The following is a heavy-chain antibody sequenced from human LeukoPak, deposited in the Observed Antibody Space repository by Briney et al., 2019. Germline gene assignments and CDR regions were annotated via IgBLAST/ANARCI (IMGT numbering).Heavy chain of an antibody. CDR2: ISGSGGST. CDR1: GFTFDDYA. V-gene: IGHV3-23*01. CDR3: AKGGLKVVRLDY. Sequence: GGSLRLSCAASGFTFDDYAMHWVRQAPGKGLEWVSGISGSGGSTYYADSVKGRFTISRDNSKNTLYLQMNSLRAEDTAVYYCAKGGLKVVRLDYWGQGTLVTVSS. J-gene: IGHJ4*02. D-gene: IGHD2-2*01.